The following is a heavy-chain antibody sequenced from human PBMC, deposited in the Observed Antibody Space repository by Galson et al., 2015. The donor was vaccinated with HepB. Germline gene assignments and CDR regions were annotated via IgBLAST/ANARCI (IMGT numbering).Heavy chain of an antibody. D-gene: IGHD1-26*01. CDR2: ISGSGVNT. J-gene: IGHJ4*02. CDR1: GFAFSSYA. Sequence: SLRLSCAASGFAFSSYAMSWVRQAPGKGLEWVSGISGSGVNTDYADSVKGRFTISRDNSKNMLFQQMNSLRVDDTAVYYCAKDRPSIVGTTRIYWGQGTLVTVSS. V-gene: IGHV3-23*01. CDR3: AKDRPSIVGTTRIY.